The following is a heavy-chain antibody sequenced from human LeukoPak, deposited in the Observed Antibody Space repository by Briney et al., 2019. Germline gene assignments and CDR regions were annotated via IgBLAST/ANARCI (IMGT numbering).Heavy chain of an antibody. J-gene: IGHJ5*02. Sequence: PSETLSLTCTVSGGSISSYYWSWIRQPPGKGLEWIGYIYYSGSTNYNPSLKSRVTISVDTSKNQFSLKLSSVTAADTAVYYCARGVTVTTGWFDPWGQGTLVTVSS. D-gene: IGHD4-17*01. CDR2: IYYSGST. V-gene: IGHV4-59*01. CDR1: GGSISSYY. CDR3: ARGVTVTTGWFDP.